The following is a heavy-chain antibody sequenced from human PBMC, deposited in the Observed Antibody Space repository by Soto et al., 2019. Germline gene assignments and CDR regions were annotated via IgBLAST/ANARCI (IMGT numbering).Heavy chain of an antibody. D-gene: IGHD3-22*01. CDR1: GGSFSGYY. V-gene: IGHV4-34*02. J-gene: IGHJ4*02. CDR2: VNHSGAI. CDR3: AGRNGYYSGIDY. Sequence: QVQLQQWGAGLLKPSETLSLTCVVYGGSFSGYYWSWIRQPPGKGLEWFGEVNHSGAIDYNPSLKSRVTISVDTSKNLFSLKLSSVTAADTAVYYCAGRNGYYSGIDYWGQGTLVTVSS.